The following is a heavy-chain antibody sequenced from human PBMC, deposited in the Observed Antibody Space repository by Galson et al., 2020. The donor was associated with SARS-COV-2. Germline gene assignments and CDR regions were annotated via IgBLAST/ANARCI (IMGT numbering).Heavy chain of an antibody. CDR3: ARDPPATNEKEYFDY. D-gene: IGHD1-1*01. CDR1: GYSISSGYY. J-gene: IGHJ4*02. CDR2: IYHSGST. V-gene: IGHV4-38-2*02. Sequence: ASETLSLTCTVSGYSISSGYYWGWIRQPPGKGLEWIGSIYHSGSTYYNPSLKSRVTISVDTSKNQFSLKLSSVTAADTAVYYCARDPPATNEKEYFDYWGQGTLVTVSS.